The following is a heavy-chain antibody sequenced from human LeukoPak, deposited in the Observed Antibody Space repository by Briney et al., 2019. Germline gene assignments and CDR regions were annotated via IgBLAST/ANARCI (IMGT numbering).Heavy chain of an antibody. CDR3: ARQVRDSSPGLYFDY. Sequence: PSETLSLTCTVSGGSISSSSYYWGWIRQPPGKGLEWIVSIYYSGSTSYNPSLKSRVTISVDTSKNQFSLKLSSVTAADTAVYYCARQVRDSSPGLYFDYWGQGTLVTVSS. CDR1: GGSISSSSYY. J-gene: IGHJ4*02. CDR2: IYYSGST. D-gene: IGHD3-22*01. V-gene: IGHV4-39*01.